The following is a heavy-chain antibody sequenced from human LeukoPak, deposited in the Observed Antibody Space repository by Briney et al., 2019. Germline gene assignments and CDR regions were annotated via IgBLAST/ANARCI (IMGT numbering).Heavy chain of an antibody. CDR3: ARVRGGSYYFDY. CDR1: GYSFTGYF. Sequence: ASVKVSCKASGYSFTGYFMHWVRQAPGQGLEWMGWINPNSGGTNYAQKFRGRVTMTRDTSISTAYMELSRLRSDDTAVYYCARVRGGSYYFDYWGQGTLVTVSS. V-gene: IGHV1-2*02. CDR2: INPNSGGT. J-gene: IGHJ4*02. D-gene: IGHD1-26*01.